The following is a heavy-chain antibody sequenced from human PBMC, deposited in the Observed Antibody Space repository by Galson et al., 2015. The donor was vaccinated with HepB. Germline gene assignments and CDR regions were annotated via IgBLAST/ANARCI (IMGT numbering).Heavy chain of an antibody. CDR2: IVVGSGNT. CDR1: GFTFTSSA. Sequence: SVKVSCKASGFTFTSSAMQWVRQARGQRLEWIGWIVVGSGNTNYAQKFQERVTMTRDTSISTAYMELSRLRSDDTVVYYCARASHSDAFDIWGQGTMVTVSS. J-gene: IGHJ3*02. CDR3: ARASHSDAFDI. D-gene: IGHD2-2*01. V-gene: IGHV1-58*02.